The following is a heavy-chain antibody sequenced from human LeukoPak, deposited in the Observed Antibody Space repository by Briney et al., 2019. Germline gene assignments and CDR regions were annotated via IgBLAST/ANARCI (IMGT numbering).Heavy chain of an antibody. D-gene: IGHD2-15*01. CDR1: GFTFSNYA. V-gene: IGHV3-66*01. Sequence: GGSLRLSCAASGFTFSNYAMSWVRQAPGKGLEWVSVIYSGGSTYYADSVKGRFTISRDNSKNTLYLQMNSLRAEDTAVYYCARAKFIALFDYWGQGTLVTVSS. J-gene: IGHJ4*02. CDR2: IYSGGST. CDR3: ARAKFIALFDY.